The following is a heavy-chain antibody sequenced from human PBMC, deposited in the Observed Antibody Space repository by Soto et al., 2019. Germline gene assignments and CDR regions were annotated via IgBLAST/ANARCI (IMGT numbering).Heavy chain of an antibody. CDR3: ARDGGYKMYYDFWSGYRPPPKDLVGGGIDY. D-gene: IGHD3-3*01. CDR2: IIPIFGTA. Sequence: SVKVSCKASRGTFSSYAISWVRQAPGQGLEGMGGIIPIFGTANYAQQFQGRVTITADDSTSTAYMELSSLRSEDTAVYYCARDGGYKMYYDFWSGYRPPPKDLVGGGIDYWGQGTLVTVSS. CDR1: RGTFSSYA. J-gene: IGHJ4*02. V-gene: IGHV1-69*13.